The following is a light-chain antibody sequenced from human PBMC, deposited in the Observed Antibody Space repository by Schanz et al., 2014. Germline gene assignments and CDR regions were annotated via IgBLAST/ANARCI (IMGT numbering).Light chain of an antibody. CDR3: ATWDDIMSAWV. CDR2: KSN. Sequence: QSVLTQPPSASGTPGQRVTISCSGSSSNIGSNTVNWYQQLPGTAPKLLIYKSNQRPSGVPDRFSGSKSGTSASLAISGLRSDDEADYYCATWDDIMSAWVFGGGTKLTVL. CDR1: SSNIGSNT. J-gene: IGLJ3*02. V-gene: IGLV1-47*01.